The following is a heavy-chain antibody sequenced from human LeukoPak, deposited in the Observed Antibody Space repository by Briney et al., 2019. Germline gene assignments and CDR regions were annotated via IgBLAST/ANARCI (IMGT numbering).Heavy chain of an antibody. CDR2: IYYSGST. Sequence: SETLSLTCTVSGGSISSSSYYWGWIRQPRGKGLEWVGNIYYSGSTYYSPSLRSRVTISVDTSKNQISLKLRSVTAADTAVYHCARTVYYDSSGHVLDYWGQGTLVTVSS. CDR1: GGSISSSSYY. J-gene: IGHJ4*02. V-gene: IGHV4-39*01. D-gene: IGHD3-22*01. CDR3: ARTVYYDSSGHVLDY.